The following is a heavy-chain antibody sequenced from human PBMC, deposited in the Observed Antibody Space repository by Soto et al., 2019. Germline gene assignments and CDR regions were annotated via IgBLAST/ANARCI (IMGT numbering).Heavy chain of an antibody. Sequence: QVQLVESGGGVVQPGRSLRLSCAASGFTFSSYGMHWVRQAPGKGLEWVAVIWYDGSNKYYADSVKGRFTISRDNSKNTQYLQMNSLRAEDTAVYYCAREEGSSELGYWGQGTLVTVSS. CDR1: GFTFSSYG. D-gene: IGHD3-10*01. V-gene: IGHV3-33*01. J-gene: IGHJ4*02. CDR2: IWYDGSNK. CDR3: AREEGSSELGY.